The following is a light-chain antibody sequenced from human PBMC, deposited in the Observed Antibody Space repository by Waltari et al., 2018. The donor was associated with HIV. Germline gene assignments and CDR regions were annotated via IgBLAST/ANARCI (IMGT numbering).Light chain of an antibody. Sequence: IVLTQSPGTLYLSPGERATLSCGASQSVGSNSLNWYQQKAGQAPRLLIYGASSRATGIPDRFSGSGSGTDFTLTISRLEPEDFALYFCHHYGMPLTFGGGTKVETK. CDR2: GAS. CDR3: HHYGMPLT. J-gene: IGKJ4*01. CDR1: QSVGSNS. V-gene: IGKV3-20*01.